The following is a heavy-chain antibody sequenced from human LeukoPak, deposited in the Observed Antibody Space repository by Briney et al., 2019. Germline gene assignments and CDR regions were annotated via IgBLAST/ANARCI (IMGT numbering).Heavy chain of an antibody. CDR2: IDGSGSRI. V-gene: IGHV3-11*01. CDR3: ARSNTVISWGFVDH. CDR1: GFSFSDYY. J-gene: IGHJ4*02. Sequence: GGSLRLSCAASGFSFSDYYMSWIRQAPVKGLEWISYIDGSGSRIYYAESVRGRFTISRDNDKKSVYLQMNSLTVEDTAVYYCARSNTVISWGFVDHWGLGTLVTVSS. D-gene: IGHD2-21*01.